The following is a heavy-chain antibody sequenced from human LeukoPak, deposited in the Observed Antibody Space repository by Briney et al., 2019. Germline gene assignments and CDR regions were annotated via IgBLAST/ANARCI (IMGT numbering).Heavy chain of an antibody. Sequence: PGGSLRLSCAASGFTFSSYAMHWVRQAPGKGLEWLAVITENGSDKYYADSVRGRFTVSRDDSKNTLHLQMSSLTTEDTAVYFCVRQSEGLDYWGQGTLVTVSS. CDR3: VRQSEGLDY. CDR1: GFTFSSYA. J-gene: IGHJ4*02. V-gene: IGHV3-30*03. CDR2: ITENGSDK.